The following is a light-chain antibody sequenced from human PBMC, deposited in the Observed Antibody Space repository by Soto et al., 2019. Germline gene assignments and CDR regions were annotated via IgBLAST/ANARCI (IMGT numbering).Light chain of an antibody. Sequence: ETVLTQSPGTLSLSPGERATLSCRASQSVSSNYLAWYQHIPGQAPRLLIYGASTRATGIPERFSGSGSGTDFTLTISILEPEDFAVYYCQQFDRSLPSWTFGQGTKVE. CDR3: QQFDRSLPSWT. V-gene: IGKV3-20*01. CDR2: GAS. CDR1: QSVSSNY. J-gene: IGKJ1*01.